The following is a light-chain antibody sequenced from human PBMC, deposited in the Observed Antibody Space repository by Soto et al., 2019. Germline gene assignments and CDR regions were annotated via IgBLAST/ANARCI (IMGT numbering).Light chain of an antibody. CDR2: KAS. Sequence: DIQMTQSPSTLSASVGDRVTITCRASQSVNSWLAWYQQKPGKAPNLLIYKASSLESGVPSRFSGSGSGTEFTLTISSLQPDDFATYYCQQYNSYSIFTFGPGTKVDIK. CDR1: QSVNSW. CDR3: QQYNSYSIFT. J-gene: IGKJ3*01. V-gene: IGKV1-5*03.